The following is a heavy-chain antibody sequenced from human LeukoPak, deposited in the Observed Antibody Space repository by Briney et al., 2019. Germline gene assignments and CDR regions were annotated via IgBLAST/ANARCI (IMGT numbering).Heavy chain of an antibody. J-gene: IGHJ4*02. CDR3: ASYCGGGSCFDY. V-gene: IGHV3-7*02. CDR1: GFPFSNRC. Sequence: GGSLRLSCAPSGFPFSNRCMSWVRQAPGKGLEWVANIKADGSEKYYVDSVKGRFTASRDNAKNSLYLQINSLRAEDTGLYYCASYCGGGSCFDYWGRGTLVTVSS. D-gene: IGHD2-15*01. CDR2: IKADGSEK.